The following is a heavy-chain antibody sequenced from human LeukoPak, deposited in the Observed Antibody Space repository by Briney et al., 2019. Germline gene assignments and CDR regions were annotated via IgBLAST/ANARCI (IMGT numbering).Heavy chain of an antibody. J-gene: IGHJ6*02. CDR2: MNPNSGNR. CDR1: GYTFTSYD. D-gene: IGHD2-2*02. Sequence: ASVTVSFKASGYTFTSYDINWVRQATGQGLEWIGWMNPNSGNRGYAQKFQGRVTMTRNTSISTAYMELSSLRSEDTAVYYCAREWRYCSSTSCYRVPGGYYGMDVWGQGTTVTVSS. CDR3: AREWRYCSSTSCYRVPGGYYGMDV. V-gene: IGHV1-8*01.